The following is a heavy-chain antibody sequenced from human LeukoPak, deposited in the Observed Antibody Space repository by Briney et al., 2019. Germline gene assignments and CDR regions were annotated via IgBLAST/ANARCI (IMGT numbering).Heavy chain of an antibody. CDR1: GGSISSYY. D-gene: IGHD3-10*01. CDR3: ARADYYYGSGSYSFRFEP. Sequence: SETLSLTCTVSGGSISSYYWSWIRQPPGKGLEWIGYIYYSGSTNYNPSLKSRVTISVDTSRNQFSLKLSSVTAADTAVYYCARADYYYGSGSYSFRFEPWGQGTLVTVSS. CDR2: IYYSGST. J-gene: IGHJ5*02. V-gene: IGHV4-59*01.